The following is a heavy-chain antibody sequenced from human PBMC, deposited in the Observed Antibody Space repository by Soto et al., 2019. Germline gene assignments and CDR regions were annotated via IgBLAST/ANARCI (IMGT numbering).Heavy chain of an antibody. CDR3: AREGIKGVVAGPQRWFDP. D-gene: IGHD6-19*01. J-gene: IGHJ5*02. V-gene: IGHV3-33*01. Sequence: QVQLVESGGGVVQPGRSLRLSCAASGFTFSSYGMHWVRQAPGKGPEWVAVIWYDGSNKYYADSVKGRFTISRDNSKNTLYLQMNSLRAEDTAVYYCAREGIKGVVAGPQRWFDPWGQGTLVTVSS. CDR2: IWYDGSNK. CDR1: GFTFSSYG.